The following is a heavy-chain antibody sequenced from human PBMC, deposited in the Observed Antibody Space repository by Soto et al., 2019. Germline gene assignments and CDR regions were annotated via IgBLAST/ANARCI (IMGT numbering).Heavy chain of an antibody. CDR3: ARVSNLVIEDPPTCMDV. V-gene: IGHV1-3*01. D-gene: IGHD2-21*01. Sequence: ASVKVSCKASGYTFTSYAMHWVRQAPGQRLEWMGWINAGNGNTKYSQKFQGRVTITRDTSASTAYMELSSLRSEDTAVYYCARVSNLVIEDPPTCMDVWGQGTTLTVSS. CDR1: GYTFTSYA. J-gene: IGHJ6*02. CDR2: INAGNGNT.